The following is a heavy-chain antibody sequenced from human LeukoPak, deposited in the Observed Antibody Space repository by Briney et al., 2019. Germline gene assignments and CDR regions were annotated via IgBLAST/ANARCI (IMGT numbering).Heavy chain of an antibody. J-gene: IGHJ4*02. Sequence: PGGSLRLSCAASGFTFSSYEMNWVRQAPGKGLEWVSYISSNDNTIYYAGSVKGRFTISRDNAKNSLYLQMNSLRAEDTALYYCARSGCERHGDCFSFDYWGQGTLVTVSS. CDR3: ARSGCERHGDCFSFDY. CDR1: GFTFSSYE. D-gene: IGHD2-21*02. V-gene: IGHV3-48*03. CDR2: ISSNDNTI.